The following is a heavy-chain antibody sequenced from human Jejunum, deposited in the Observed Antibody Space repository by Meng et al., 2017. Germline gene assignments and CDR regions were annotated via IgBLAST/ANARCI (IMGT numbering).Heavy chain of an antibody. J-gene: IGHJ4*02. Sequence: QVQRVESGGEVKKPGSSVKVSCKVSGGTFNTYAISWVRQAPGQGLEWMGGIIPIFDTPNYAQKFQDRVTITADASTSTAYMELNGLISEDTALYYCARGAVVATTYYFDSWGQGTLVTVSS. V-gene: IGHV1-69*01. CDR1: GGTFNTYA. CDR2: IIPIFDTP. CDR3: ARGAVVATTYYFDS. D-gene: IGHD2-15*01.